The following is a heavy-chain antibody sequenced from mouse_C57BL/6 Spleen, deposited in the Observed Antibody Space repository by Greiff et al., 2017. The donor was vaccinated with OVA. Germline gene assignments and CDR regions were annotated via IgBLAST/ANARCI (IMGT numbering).Heavy chain of an antibody. V-gene: IGHV1-26*01. CDR3: ARGIYYYGRSYYFDY. Sequence: EVQLQQSGPELVKPGASVKISCKASGYTFTDYYMNWVKQSHGKSLEWIGDINPNNGGTSYNQKFKGKATLTVDKSSSTAYMELRSLTSEDAAVYYCARGIYYYGRSYYFDYWGQGTTLTVAS. CDR1: GYTFTDYY. CDR2: INPNNGGT. J-gene: IGHJ2*01. D-gene: IGHD1-1*01.